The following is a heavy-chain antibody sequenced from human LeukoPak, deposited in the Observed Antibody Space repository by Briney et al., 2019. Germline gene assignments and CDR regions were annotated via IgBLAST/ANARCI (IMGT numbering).Heavy chain of an antibody. CDR1: GFTASSNY. CDR3: ARDSFGEDDYSNRNYYYYGMDV. V-gene: IGHV3-53*01. Sequence: GGSLRLSCAASGFTASSNYMSWVRQAPGKGLEWVSVIYSGGRTYYADSVKGRFAISRDNSKNTLYLQMNSLRAEDTAVYYCARDSFGEDDYSNRNYYYYGMDVWGQGTTVTVSS. CDR2: IYSGGRT. J-gene: IGHJ6*02. D-gene: IGHD4-11*01.